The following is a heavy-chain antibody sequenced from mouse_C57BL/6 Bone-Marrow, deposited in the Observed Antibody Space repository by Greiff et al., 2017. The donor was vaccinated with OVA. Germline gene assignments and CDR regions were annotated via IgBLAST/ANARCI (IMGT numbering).Heavy chain of an antibody. J-gene: IGHJ3*01. V-gene: IGHV14-4*01. D-gene: IGHD2-4*01. Sequence: VQLQQSGAELVRPGASVKLSCTATGFNIKDDYMHWVKQRPEQGLEWIGWIDPENGDTEYASKFQGKATIPADTSSNTAYLQLSSLTSEDTAVYYCTRWDDYDTWFAYWGQGTLVTVSA. CDR1: GFNIKDDY. CDR3: TRWDDYDTWFAY. CDR2: IDPENGDT.